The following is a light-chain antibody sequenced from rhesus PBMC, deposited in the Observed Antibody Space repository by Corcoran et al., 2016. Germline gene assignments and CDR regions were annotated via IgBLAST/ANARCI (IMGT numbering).Light chain of an antibody. Sequence: DVVMTQSPLSLRITPGQPASISCRSSQSLVHSNGYTYLTWYQQKPGQPPRLLLYKVSNRDSGVPNRFSGSGAGTDFTQTISRVEAKDIGVYYCGQGTHWPLTFCGGPKVEIK. V-gene: IGKV2-64*01. J-gene: IGKJ4*01. CDR3: GQGTHWPLT. CDR1: QSLVHSNGYTY. CDR2: KVS.